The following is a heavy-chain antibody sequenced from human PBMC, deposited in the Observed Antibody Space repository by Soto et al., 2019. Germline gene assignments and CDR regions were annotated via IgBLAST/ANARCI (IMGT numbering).Heavy chain of an antibody. CDR3: ARGRRDDGSSTSCTLDY. J-gene: IGHJ4*02. CDR1: GGSFSGYY. V-gene: IGHV4-34*01. D-gene: IGHD2-2*01. CDR2: INHSGST. Sequence: PSETLSLTCAVYGGSFSGYYWSWIRQPPGKGLEWIGEINHSGSTNYNPSLKSRVTISVDTSKNQFSLKLSSVTAADTAVYYCARGRRDDGSSTSCTLDYWGQGTLVTVSS.